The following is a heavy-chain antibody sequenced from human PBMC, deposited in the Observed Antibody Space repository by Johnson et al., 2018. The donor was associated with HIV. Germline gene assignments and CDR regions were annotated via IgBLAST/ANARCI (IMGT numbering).Heavy chain of an antibody. J-gene: IGHJ3*02. CDR1: GFTFSSYA. D-gene: IGHD5-18*01. CDR2: ISYDGSNK. Sequence: QMLLVESGGGVVQPGRSLRLSCAASGFTFSSYAMHWVRQAPGKGLEWVAVISYDGSNKYYADSVKGRFTISRDNSKNTLYLQMNSLKVEDTAVYHCARINVDTTFYRAFDIWGQGTMVTVSS. V-gene: IGHV3-30-3*01. CDR3: ARINVDTTFYRAFDI.